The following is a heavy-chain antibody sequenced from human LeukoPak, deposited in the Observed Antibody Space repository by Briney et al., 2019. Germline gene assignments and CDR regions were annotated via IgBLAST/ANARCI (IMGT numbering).Heavy chain of an antibody. Sequence: ASVKVSCKVSGYTLTEVSMHWVRQAPGKGGERRGGFDLEEGETIYAQKLQGRGTITEDTSTDTAYMELSSLRSQDTAVYYCATGIPPSSGWYIDYWGQGTLVTVSS. J-gene: IGHJ4*02. CDR1: GYTLTEVS. V-gene: IGHV1-24*01. CDR2: FDLEEGET. CDR3: ATGIPPSSGWYIDY. D-gene: IGHD6-19*01.